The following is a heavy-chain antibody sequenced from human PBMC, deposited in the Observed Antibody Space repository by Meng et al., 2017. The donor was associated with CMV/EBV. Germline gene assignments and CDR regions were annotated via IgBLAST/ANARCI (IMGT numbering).Heavy chain of an antibody. CDR3: ARGVGGWFDP. V-gene: IGHV4-34*01. Sequence: QVQLQQWGAGLLKPSETLSLTCAVYGGSFSGYYWSWIRQPTGKGLEWIGEINHSGSTNYNPSLKSRVTISVDTSKNQFSLKLSSVTAADTAVYYCARGVGGWFDPWGQGTLVTVSS. D-gene: IGHD1-26*01. CDR1: GGSFSGYY. J-gene: IGHJ5*02. CDR2: INHSGST.